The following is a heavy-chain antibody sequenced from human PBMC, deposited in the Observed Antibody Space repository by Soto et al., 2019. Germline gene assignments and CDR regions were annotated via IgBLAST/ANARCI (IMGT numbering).Heavy chain of an antibody. CDR3: AKDSRPRYCSGGSCPFDY. V-gene: IGHV3-23*01. CDR1: GFTFSSYA. J-gene: IGHJ4*02. D-gene: IGHD2-15*01. CDR2: ISGSGGST. Sequence: PGGSLRLSCAASGFTFSSYAMSWVRQAPGKGLEWVSAISGSGGSTYYADSVKGRFTISRDNSKNTLYLQKNSLGAEDTAVYYCAKDSRPRYCSGGSCPFDYWGQGTLVTVSS.